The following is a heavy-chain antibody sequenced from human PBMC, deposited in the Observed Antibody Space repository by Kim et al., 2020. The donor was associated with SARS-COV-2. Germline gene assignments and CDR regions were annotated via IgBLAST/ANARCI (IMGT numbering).Heavy chain of an antibody. D-gene: IGHD3-10*01. Sequence: SETLSLTCAVYGGSFSGYYWSWIRQPPGKGLEWIGEINHSGSTNYNPSLKSRVTISVDTSKNQFSLKLSSVTAADTAVYYCARSGILWFGESKPLDYWGQGTLVTVSS. CDR2: INHSGST. V-gene: IGHV4-34*01. J-gene: IGHJ4*02. CDR3: ARSGILWFGESKPLDY. CDR1: GGSFSGYY.